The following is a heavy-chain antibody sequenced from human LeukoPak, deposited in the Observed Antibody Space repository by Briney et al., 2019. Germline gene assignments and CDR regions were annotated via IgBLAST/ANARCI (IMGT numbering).Heavy chain of an antibody. V-gene: IGHV3-74*01. CDR1: GFTFSDYW. CDR3: ARDIYSIAE. CDR2: IHSDGGTT. J-gene: IGHJ4*02. Sequence: GGSLRLSCAASGFTFSDYWIHWVRHAPGKGLVWVSLIHSDGGTTNYADSVKGRFTMSRDNAKNMVYLRMNSLRVEDTAVYYCARDIYSIAEWGQGTLVTVSS. D-gene: IGHD3-3*02.